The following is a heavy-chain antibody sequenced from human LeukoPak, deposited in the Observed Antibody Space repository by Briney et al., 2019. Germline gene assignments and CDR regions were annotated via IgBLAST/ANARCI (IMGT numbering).Heavy chain of an antibody. Sequence: AGSLRLSCVASGFTFSSSWMSWVRRAPGKGLEWVANIKQDGTEEYYVDSVRGRFSISKDNAKNSLYLQMNSLRAEDTAVYYCARDPCHGALDYWGQGALVTVSS. D-gene: IGHD2-2*01. CDR3: ARDPCHGALDY. J-gene: IGHJ4*02. V-gene: IGHV3-7*03. CDR1: GFTFSSSW. CDR2: IKQDGTEE.